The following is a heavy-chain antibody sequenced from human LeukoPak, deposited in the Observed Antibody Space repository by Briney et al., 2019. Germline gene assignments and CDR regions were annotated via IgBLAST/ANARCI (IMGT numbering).Heavy chain of an antibody. Sequence: PSETLSPTYSVSGGSISSSSYDLGWIRQPPGKGLEWIGSIYYSGSTYYNPSLKSRVTISVETSKNQFSLKLSSVTAADTAVYYCARPGIDDSSGYYYPWDYWGQGTLVTVSS. CDR1: GGSISSSSYD. CDR3: ARPGIDDSSGYYYPWDY. D-gene: IGHD3-22*01. CDR2: IYYSGST. V-gene: IGHV4-39*01. J-gene: IGHJ4*02.